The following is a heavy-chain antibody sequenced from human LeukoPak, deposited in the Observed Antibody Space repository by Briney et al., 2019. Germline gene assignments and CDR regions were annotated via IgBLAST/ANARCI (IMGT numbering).Heavy chain of an antibody. CDR2: INHSGST. V-gene: IGHV4-34*01. D-gene: IGHD2-8*01. CDR1: GGSFSGYY. J-gene: IGHJ3*02. Sequence: SETLSLTCAVYGGSFSGYYWSWIRQPPGKGLEWIGEINHSGSTNYNPSLKSRVTISVDTSKNQFSLKLSSVTAADTAVYYCASTGLGYCTNGVCDAFDIWGQGTMVTVSS. CDR3: ASTGLGYCTNGVCDAFDI.